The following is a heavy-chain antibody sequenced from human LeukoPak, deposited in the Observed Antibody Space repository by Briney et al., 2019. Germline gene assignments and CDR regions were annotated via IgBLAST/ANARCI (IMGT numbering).Heavy chain of an antibody. V-gene: IGHV3-21*01. CDR2: ISSSSSYI. Sequence: GGSLRLSCAASGFTFSSYSMNWVRQAPGKGLEWVSSISSSSSYIYYADSVKGRFTISRDNAKNSLYLQMNSLRAEDTAVYYCARDLKPYTAMVSFPTFAYWGRGTLVTVSS. J-gene: IGHJ4*02. D-gene: IGHD5-18*01. CDR1: GFTFSSYS. CDR3: ARDLKPYTAMVSFPTFAY.